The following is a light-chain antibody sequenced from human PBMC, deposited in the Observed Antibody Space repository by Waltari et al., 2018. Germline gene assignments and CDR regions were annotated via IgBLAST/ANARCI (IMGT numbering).Light chain of an antibody. CDR2: EVS. V-gene: IGLV2-14*01. J-gene: IGLJ2*01. CDR3: SSYTSSSTLV. CDR1: SSDVGGYND. Sequence: QSALTQPASVSGSPGQSITISCTGTSSDVGGYNDVPWYQQHPGKAPKLMISEVSNRPSGVSNRFSGSKSGNTASLTISGLQAEDEADYYCSSYTSSSTLVFGGGTKLTVL.